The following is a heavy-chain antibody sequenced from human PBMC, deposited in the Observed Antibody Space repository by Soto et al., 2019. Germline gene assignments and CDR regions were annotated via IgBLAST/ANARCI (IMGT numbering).Heavy chain of an antibody. D-gene: IGHD2-21*02. J-gene: IGHJ6*02. CDR2: IRGGGTT. Sequence: GGSLRLSCEASGFTFSSYAMNWVRQAPGKGLDWVSTIRGGGTTYYADSVKGRFTISKDISKNTLYLQMNSLRAEDTAVYYCAKRGPSDYYTYGMGVWGRGTTVTVSS. CDR1: GFTFSSYA. CDR3: AKRGPSDYYTYGMGV. V-gene: IGHV3-23*01.